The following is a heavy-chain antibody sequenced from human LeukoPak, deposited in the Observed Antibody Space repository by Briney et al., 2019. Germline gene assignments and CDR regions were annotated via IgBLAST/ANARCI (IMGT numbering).Heavy chain of an antibody. V-gene: IGHV3-74*01. J-gene: IGHJ4*02. D-gene: IGHD3-16*01. CDR2: INGDGSST. CDR3: AKESHLRSFDY. Sequence: GGSLRLSCAASGFIFSSYWMHWVRQAPGKGLVWVSRINGDGSSTSYADSVKGRFTVSRDNAKNTLYLQMNSLRAEDTAVYYCAKESHLRSFDYWGQGTLVTVSS. CDR1: GFIFSSYW.